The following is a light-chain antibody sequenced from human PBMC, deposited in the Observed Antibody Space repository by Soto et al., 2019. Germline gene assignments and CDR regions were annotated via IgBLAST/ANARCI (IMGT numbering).Light chain of an antibody. Sequence: QSVLAQPPSASGTPGQRVTISCSGSTSNVGSNLASWYQQLPGSAPKLLIYNDYERPSGVPDRFSGSKSGTSASLGISGLRSEDEADYFCAVWDDSLSGGVFGGGTQLTVL. CDR1: TSNVGSNL. CDR2: NDY. V-gene: IGLV1-47*02. J-gene: IGLJ3*02. CDR3: AVWDDSLSGGV.